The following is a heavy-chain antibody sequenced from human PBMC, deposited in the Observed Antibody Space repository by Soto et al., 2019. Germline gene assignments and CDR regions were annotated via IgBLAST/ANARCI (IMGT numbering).Heavy chain of an antibody. CDR2: VYYTGST. J-gene: IGHJ4*02. Sequence: PSETLSLTCTVSGGSVSSASYYWSWIQQPPGKGLEWIGYVYYTGSTNYNPSLKSRVTISVDTSKNQFSLKLTSVTAADTAMYYCERASEHLYFDYWGQGTLVTVSS. V-gene: IGHV4-61*01. D-gene: IGHD1-26*01. CDR3: ERASEHLYFDY. CDR1: GGSVSSASYY.